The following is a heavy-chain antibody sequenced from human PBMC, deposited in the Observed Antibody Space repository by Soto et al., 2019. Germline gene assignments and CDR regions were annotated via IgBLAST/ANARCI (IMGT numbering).Heavy chain of an antibody. CDR2: IYYSGST. Sequence: SETLSLTCTVSGASIRRYPWSWIRQHPGKGLEWIGYIYYSGSTYYNPSLKSRVTISVDTSKNQFSLKLSSVTAADTAVYYCARGGRRSHGMDVWGQGTTVTVSS. CDR3: ARGGRRSHGMDV. CDR1: GASIRRYP. V-gene: IGHV4-31*03. J-gene: IGHJ6*02.